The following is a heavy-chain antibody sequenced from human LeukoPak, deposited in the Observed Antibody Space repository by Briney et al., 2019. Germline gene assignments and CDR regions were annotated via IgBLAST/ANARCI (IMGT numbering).Heavy chain of an antibody. CDR2: IYHSGST. D-gene: IGHD6-13*01. CDR3: ASSSWAVDC. CDR1: GYSISSGYY. J-gene: IGHJ4*02. Sequence: SETLSLTCTVSGYSISSGYYWGWIRQPPGKGLEWIGSIYHSGSTYYNPSLKSRVTISVDTSKNQFSLKLSSVTAADTAVYYCASSSWAVDCWGQGTLVTVSS. V-gene: IGHV4-38-2*02.